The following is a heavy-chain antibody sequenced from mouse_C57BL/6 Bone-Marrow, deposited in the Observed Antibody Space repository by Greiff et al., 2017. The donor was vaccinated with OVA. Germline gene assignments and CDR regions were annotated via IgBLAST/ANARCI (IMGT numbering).Heavy chain of an antibody. J-gene: IGHJ4*01. CDR3: ARHRAQATSFYAMDY. D-gene: IGHD3-2*02. V-gene: IGHV5-6*01. CDR2: ISSGGSYT. CDR1: GFTFSSYG. Sequence: EVQLKESGGDLVKPGGSLKLSCAASGFTFSSYGMSWVRQTPDKRLEWVATISSGGSYTYYPDSVKGRFTISRDNAKNTLYLQMSSLKSEDTAMYYCARHRAQATSFYAMDYWGQGTSVTVSS.